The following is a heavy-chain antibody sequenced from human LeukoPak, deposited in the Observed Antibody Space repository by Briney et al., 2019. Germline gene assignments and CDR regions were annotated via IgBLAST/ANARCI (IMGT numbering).Heavy chain of an antibody. D-gene: IGHD3-3*01. CDR1: EFTFSSYG. CDR3: AYYDFWSGYYDY. V-gene: IGHV3-21*01. Sequence: PGGSLRLSCAASEFTFSSYGMSWVRQAPGKGLEWVSSISGSGGSTQYADSVQGRFTISRDNAKNSLYLQMNSLRAEDTAVYYCAYYDFWSGYYDYWGQGTLVTVSS. J-gene: IGHJ4*02. CDR2: ISGSGGST.